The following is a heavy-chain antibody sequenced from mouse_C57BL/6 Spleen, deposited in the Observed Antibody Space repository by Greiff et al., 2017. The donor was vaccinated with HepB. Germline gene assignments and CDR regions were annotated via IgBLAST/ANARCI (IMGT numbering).Heavy chain of an antibody. CDR3: AAFYGNYVGYFDY. CDR1: GYTFTSYW. D-gene: IGHD2-1*01. CDR2: IYPGSGST. V-gene: IGHV1-55*01. J-gene: IGHJ2*01. Sequence: QVQLQQPGAELVKPGASVKMSCKASGYTFTSYWITWVKQRPGQGLEWIGDIYPGSGSTNYNEKLKSKATLTVDTSSSTAYMQLSSLTSEDSAVYYCAAFYGNYVGYFDYWGQGTTLTVSS.